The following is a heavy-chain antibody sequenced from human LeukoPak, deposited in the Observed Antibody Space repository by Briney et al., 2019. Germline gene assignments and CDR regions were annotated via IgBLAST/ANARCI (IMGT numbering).Heavy chain of an antibody. D-gene: IGHD3-10*01. CDR3: AMRSGSYYADY. CDR2: IYYSGST. V-gene: IGHV4-39*01. Sequence: SETLSLTCTVSGGSISSSSYYWGWIRQPPGKGLEWIGSIYYSGSTYYNPSPKSRVTISVDTSKNQFSLKLSSVTAADTAVYYCAMRSGSYYADYWGQGTLVTVSS. J-gene: IGHJ4*02. CDR1: GGSISSSSYY.